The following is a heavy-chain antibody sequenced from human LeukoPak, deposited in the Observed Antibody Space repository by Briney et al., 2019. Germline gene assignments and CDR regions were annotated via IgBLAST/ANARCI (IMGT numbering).Heavy chain of an antibody. CDR2: IYYSGST. Sequence: PSETLSLTCTVSGGSISSYYWSWIRQPPGKGLEWIGYIYYSGSTNYNPSLKSRVTISVDTSKNQFSLKLRSVTAADTAVYYCARHELWLIRDYWGQGTLVTVSS. CDR3: ARHELWLIRDY. J-gene: IGHJ4*02. D-gene: IGHD6-19*01. CDR1: GGSISSYY. V-gene: IGHV4-59*08.